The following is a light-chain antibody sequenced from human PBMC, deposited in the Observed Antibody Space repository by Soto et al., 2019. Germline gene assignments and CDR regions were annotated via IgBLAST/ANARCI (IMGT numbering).Light chain of an antibody. CDR3: PQYYNWPKT. Sequence: VMPSPATLSLSPLXRXXLXXXSSQSVSRNLAWYQQKPGHAPRLLIYGASTRATGFPSRFSCSGCGTELTLTISSLQSEDFAVYYCPQYYNWPKTFGQGRLLEI. V-gene: IGKV3-15*01. CDR2: GAS. J-gene: IGKJ5*01. CDR1: QSVSRN.